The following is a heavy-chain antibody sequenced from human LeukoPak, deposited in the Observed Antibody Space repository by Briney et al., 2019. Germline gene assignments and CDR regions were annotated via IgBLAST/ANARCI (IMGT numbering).Heavy chain of an antibody. CDR3: AKDSGYEKTDAFDI. V-gene: IGHV3-23*01. CDR1: GFIFRTYG. J-gene: IGHJ3*02. D-gene: IGHD5-12*01. CDR2: ISGSGGST. Sequence: GGSLRLSCAASGFIFRTYGIHWVRQAPGKGLEWVSAISGSGGSTYYADSVKGRFTISRDNSKNTLYLQMNSLRAEDTAVYYCAKDSGYEKTDAFDIWGQGTMVTVSS.